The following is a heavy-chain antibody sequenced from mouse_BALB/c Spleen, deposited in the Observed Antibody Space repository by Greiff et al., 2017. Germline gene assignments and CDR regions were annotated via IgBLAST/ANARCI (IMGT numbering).Heavy chain of an antibody. Sequence: QVQLKESGAELVKPGASVKMSCKASGYTFTSYWMHWVKQRPGQGLEWIGVIDPSDSYTSYNQKFKGKATLTVDTSSSTAYMQLSSLTSEDSAVYYCTDYAMDYWGQGTSVTVSS. CDR2: IDPSDSYT. CDR3: TDYAMDY. CDR1: GYTFTSYW. J-gene: IGHJ4*01. V-gene: IGHV1S127*01.